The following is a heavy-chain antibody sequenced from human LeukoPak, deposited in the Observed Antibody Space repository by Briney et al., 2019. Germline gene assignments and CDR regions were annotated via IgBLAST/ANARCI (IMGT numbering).Heavy chain of an antibody. Sequence: PGGSLRLSCAASGFTFSSYGMHWVRQAPGKGLEWVAVLSYDGSDKYYADSVKGRFTISRDNSKNTLYLQMNSLRAEDTAVYYCAKDHVGTVTTAPSNWGQGTLVTVSS. V-gene: IGHV3-30*18. J-gene: IGHJ4*02. CDR3: AKDHVGTVTTAPSN. CDR1: GFTFSSYG. D-gene: IGHD4-17*01. CDR2: LSYDGSDK.